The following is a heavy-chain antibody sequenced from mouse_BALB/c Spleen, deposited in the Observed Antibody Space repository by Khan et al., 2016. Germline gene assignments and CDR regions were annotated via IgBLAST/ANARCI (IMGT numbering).Heavy chain of an antibody. D-gene: IGHD2-4*01. Sequence: EVQLQESGPGLVKPSQSLSLTCTVSGYSITSDYAWNWIRQFPGNKLEWMGYISYSGNTSYNPSLKSRFSITRDTSKNQFFLQLNSVTTEDTARYYCARLMITGWFAYWGQGTLVTVSA. J-gene: IGHJ3*01. V-gene: IGHV3-2*02. CDR3: ARLMITGWFAY. CDR1: GYSITSDYA. CDR2: ISYSGNT.